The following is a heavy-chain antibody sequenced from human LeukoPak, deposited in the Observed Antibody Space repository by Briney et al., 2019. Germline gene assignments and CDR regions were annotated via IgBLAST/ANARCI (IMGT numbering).Heavy chain of an antibody. CDR2: ISGTDVRT. Sequence: GGTLRLSCAASGFSFSRYAMSWVRQAPGKGLEWVSTISGTDVRTYDADSVKGRFTISRDNSKNTLYLQMNSLRAEDTAVYYCAKILWFGDSEALDYWGRGTLVTVSS. D-gene: IGHD3-10*01. V-gene: IGHV3-23*01. J-gene: IGHJ4*02. CDR1: GFSFSRYA. CDR3: AKILWFGDSEALDY.